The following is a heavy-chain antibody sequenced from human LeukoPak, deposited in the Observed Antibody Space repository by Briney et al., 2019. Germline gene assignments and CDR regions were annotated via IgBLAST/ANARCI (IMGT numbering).Heavy chain of an antibody. CDR2: IIPAFGTP. Sequence: ASVKVSCKASRGTFSNLAFSWVRHAPGQGLEWMGGIIPAFGTPSYPQRFHGRVTISTDESTSSVYMELSGLRSEDTAVYYCSSRGGSTSSLDSWGQGTLV. D-gene: IGHD6-6*01. J-gene: IGHJ4*02. V-gene: IGHV1-69*05. CDR3: SSRGGSTSSLDS. CDR1: RGTFSNLA.